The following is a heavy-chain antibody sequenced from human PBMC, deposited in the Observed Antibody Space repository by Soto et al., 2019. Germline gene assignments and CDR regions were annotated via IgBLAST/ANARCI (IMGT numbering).Heavy chain of an antibody. CDR2: IYYGGST. CDR3: AREDAYGDYDSQRFDP. CDR1: GGSISSGDFY. V-gene: IGHV4-30-4*01. D-gene: IGHD4-17*01. Sequence: QEKLQESGPGLVKPSQTLSLTCTVSGGSISSGDFYWSWIREPPGKGLEWIGHIYYGGSTYYNPSLKSRVTISVDTSKNQFYLKLSSVTAADTAVYYCAREDAYGDYDSQRFDPWGQGTLVTVSS. J-gene: IGHJ5*02.